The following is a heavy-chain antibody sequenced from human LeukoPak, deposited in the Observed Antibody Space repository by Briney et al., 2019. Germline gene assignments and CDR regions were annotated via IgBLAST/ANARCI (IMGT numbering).Heavy chain of an antibody. Sequence: SETLSLTCTVSRGSISSYYWSWIRQPPGTGPEWIGYIYYSGSTNYNPSLKSRVTISVDTSKNQFSLKLSSVTAADTAVYYCARDPGYSSGWFDYWGQGTLVTVSS. CDR2: IYYSGST. J-gene: IGHJ4*02. CDR1: RGSISSYY. V-gene: IGHV4-59*01. CDR3: ARDPGYSSGWFDY. D-gene: IGHD6-19*01.